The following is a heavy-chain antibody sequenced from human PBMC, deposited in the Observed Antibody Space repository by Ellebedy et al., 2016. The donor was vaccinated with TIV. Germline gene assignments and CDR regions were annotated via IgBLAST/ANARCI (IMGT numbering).Heavy chain of an antibody. J-gene: IGHJ4*02. CDR2: ISGSDGST. Sequence: GGSLRLSCAASGFTFSSYGMNRVRQAPGKGLEWVSSISGSDGSTYYADSVKGRFTISRDNSENTLYFQMNSLRVEDTAVYYCAKSETVDLGLGKYWGQGTLVTVSS. D-gene: IGHD3-16*01. CDR1: GFTFSSYG. CDR3: AKSETVDLGLGKY. V-gene: IGHV3-23*01.